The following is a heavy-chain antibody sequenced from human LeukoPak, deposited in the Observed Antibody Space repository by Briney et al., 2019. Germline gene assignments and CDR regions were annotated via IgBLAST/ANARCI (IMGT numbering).Heavy chain of an antibody. CDR3: ARDLEDCSGGSCYSWFDP. CDR2: ISFSGTTT. D-gene: IGHD2-15*01. J-gene: IGHJ5*02. V-gene: IGHV3-48*01. Sequence: GESLRLSCAASGFTFTIYNMNWVRQAPGKGLEWVSFISFSGTTTYYADSVKGRFTISRDNSKNTLYLQMNSLRAEDTAVYYCARDLEDCSGGSCYSWFDPWGQGTLVTVSS. CDR1: GFTFTIYN.